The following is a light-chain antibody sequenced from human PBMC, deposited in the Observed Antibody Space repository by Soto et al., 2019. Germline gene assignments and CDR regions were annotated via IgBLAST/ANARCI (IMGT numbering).Light chain of an antibody. CDR3: QHRSNG. Sequence: ETVLTQSPDTLSLSPGERVTLSCRASQSVGSYLVWYQQKPGQAPRLLIYGASNWATGIPARFSGSGSGTDFTLTISSLEPEDFAVYYCQHRSNGFGQGTKLEIK. V-gene: IGKV3-11*01. J-gene: IGKJ2*01. CDR2: GAS. CDR1: QSVGSY.